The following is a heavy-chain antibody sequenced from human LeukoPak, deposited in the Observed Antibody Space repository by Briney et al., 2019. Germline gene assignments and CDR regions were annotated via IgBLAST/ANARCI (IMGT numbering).Heavy chain of an antibody. D-gene: IGHD3-10*01. CDR2: IWYDGSKQ. CDR1: GFTFSSYG. V-gene: IGHV3-33*01. J-gene: IGHJ4*02. CDR3: ARALYGSGSYSTY. Sequence: ERSLRLSCTASGFTFSSYGMHWVRQAPGKGLEWVAVIWYDGSKQYYADSVKGRFTISRDNSKSTLYLQMNGLRAEDTAVYYCARALYGSGSYSTYWGQGTLVTVSS.